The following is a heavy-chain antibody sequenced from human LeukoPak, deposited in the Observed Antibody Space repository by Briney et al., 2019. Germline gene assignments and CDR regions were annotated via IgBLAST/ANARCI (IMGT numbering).Heavy chain of an antibody. V-gene: IGHV4-59*12. CDR1: GASMTTYY. J-gene: IGHJ4*02. D-gene: IGHD3-22*01. CDR3: VSSVTMIVVVDDY. CDR2: IYSSGST. Sequence: SETLSLTCTVSGASMTTYYWSWIRQPPGKGLEWVAYIYSSGSTNYNPSLKSRLTISIDTSKKQFSLRLSSVTAADTAVYYCVSSVTMIVVVDDYWGQGTLVTVSS.